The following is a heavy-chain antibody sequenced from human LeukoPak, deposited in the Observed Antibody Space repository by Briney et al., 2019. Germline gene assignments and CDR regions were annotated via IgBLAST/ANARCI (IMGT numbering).Heavy chain of an antibody. CDR1: GYTFSKSG. CDR3: ARDNSVGDYAWWFDP. CDR2: INPSGSST. V-gene: IGHV1-46*01. J-gene: IGHJ5*02. D-gene: IGHD1-26*01. Sequence: ASVKVSCKASGYTFSKSGMSWVRQAPGQGLEWMGLINPSGSSTIYAQKFQGRVTMTRDMSTSTDYMELSSLRSEDTAVYYCARDNSVGDYAWWFDPWGQGTLVTVSS.